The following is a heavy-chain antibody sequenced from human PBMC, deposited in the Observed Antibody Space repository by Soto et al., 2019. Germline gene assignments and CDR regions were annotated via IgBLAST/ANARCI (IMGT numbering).Heavy chain of an antibody. J-gene: IGHJ3*02. CDR2: INPNSGGT. CDR3: ARAGYGSGSDGAFDI. D-gene: IGHD3-10*01. Sequence: ASVKVSCKASGYTFTGYYMHWVRQAPGQGLEWMGWINPNSGGTNYAQEFQGWVTMTRDTSISTAYMELSRLRSDDTAVYYCARAGYGSGSDGAFDIWGQGTMVTVSS. CDR1: GYTFTGYY. V-gene: IGHV1-2*04.